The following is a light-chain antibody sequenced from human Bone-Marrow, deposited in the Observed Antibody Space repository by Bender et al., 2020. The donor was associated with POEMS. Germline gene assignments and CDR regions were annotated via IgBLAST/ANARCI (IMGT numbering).Light chain of an antibody. CDR2: LNSDGSH. J-gene: IGLJ3*02. Sequence: QLVLTQSPSASASLGASVKLTCTLSSGHSSNAIAWHQQKPEEGPRFLMRLNSDGSHNKGDGIPDRFSGSSSGAERYLTISSLQSEDEADYYCSSYGGSDNFWVSGGGTKLTVL. CDR3: SSYGGSDNFWV. V-gene: IGLV4-69*01. CDR1: SGHSSNA.